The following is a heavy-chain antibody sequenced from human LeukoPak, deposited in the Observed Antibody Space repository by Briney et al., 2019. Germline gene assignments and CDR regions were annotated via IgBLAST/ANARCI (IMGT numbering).Heavy chain of an antibody. CDR3: VRLVGYSSDY. Sequence: GEPLKISCKGSGYRFSSYWIGWVRQMPGKGLEWMGIIYPGDSDTSYSPSFQGQVTISADKSISTAYLQWSSLKASDTAIYYCVRLVGYSSDYWGQGTLVTVSS. V-gene: IGHV5-51*01. CDR1: GYRFSSYW. D-gene: IGHD6-13*01. J-gene: IGHJ4*02. CDR2: IYPGDSDT.